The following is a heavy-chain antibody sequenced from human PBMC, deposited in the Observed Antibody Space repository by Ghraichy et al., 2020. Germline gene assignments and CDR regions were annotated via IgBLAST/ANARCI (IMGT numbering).Heavy chain of an antibody. J-gene: IGHJ6*02. CDR2: IKHDGSEK. D-gene: IGHD1-1*01. CDR1: GFTFSSYW. CDR3: ARITSGTRNYYYYGMDV. Sequence: GGSLRFSCAASGFTFSSYWMSWVRQAPGKGLEWVANIKHDGSEKYYVDSVKGRFTISRDNAKNSLYLQMNSLRAEDTAVYYCARITSGTRNYYYYGMDVWGQGTTVTVSS. V-gene: IGHV3-7*03.